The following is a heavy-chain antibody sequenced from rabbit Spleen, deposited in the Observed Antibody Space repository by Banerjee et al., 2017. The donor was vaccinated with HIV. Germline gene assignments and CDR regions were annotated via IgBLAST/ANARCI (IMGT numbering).Heavy chain of an antibody. CDR2: IDPLFGST. Sequence: QEQLMESGGGLVQPGGSLKLSCKASGFDFSAYGVSWVRQASGKGLEWIGYIDPLFGSTYYASWVNGRFAISRDTNENTVSLKMTSLTVADTATYFGVRDRANIGWNFDLWVPGTLVTVS. CDR3: VRDRANIGWNFDL. J-gene: IGHJ4*01. D-gene: IGHD1-1*01. V-gene: IGHV1S47*01. CDR1: GFDFSAYG.